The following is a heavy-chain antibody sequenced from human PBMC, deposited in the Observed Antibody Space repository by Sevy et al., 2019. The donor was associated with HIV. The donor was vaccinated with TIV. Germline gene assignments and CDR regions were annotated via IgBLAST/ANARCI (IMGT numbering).Heavy chain of an antibody. D-gene: IGHD2-21*01. CDR1: GFAFSSYA. Sequence: GGSLRLSCAASGFAFSSYAMHCVRQAPGKGLKWVAFIRFDGSKEYYLDSVRGRFTISRDDSKNTLHLQMNRLRTEDTAVYFCAKDSSGGDVFLDYLGQGTLVTVSS. CDR3: AKDSSGGDVFLDY. J-gene: IGHJ4*02. V-gene: IGHV3-30*02. CDR2: IRFDGSKE.